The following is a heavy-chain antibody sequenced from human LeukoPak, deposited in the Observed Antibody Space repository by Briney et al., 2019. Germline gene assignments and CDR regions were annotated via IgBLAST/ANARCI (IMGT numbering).Heavy chain of an antibody. J-gene: IGHJ4*02. D-gene: IGHD6-6*01. V-gene: IGHV3-20*04. CDR3: ARASREKSIAARFDY. Sequence: PGGSLRLSCAASGFTFDEYGMSWVRQAPGKGLEWVSGINWNGGSTGYADSVKGRFTISRDNAKNSLYLQMNSLRAEDTALYYCARASREKSIAARFDYWGQGTLVTVSS. CDR1: GFTFDEYG. CDR2: INWNGGST.